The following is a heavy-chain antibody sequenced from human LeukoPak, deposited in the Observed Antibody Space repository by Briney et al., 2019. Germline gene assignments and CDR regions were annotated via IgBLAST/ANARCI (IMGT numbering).Heavy chain of an antibody. CDR1: GGSFSGYY. CDR2: INHSGST. CDR3: ARRPRGDAFDI. V-gene: IGHV4-34*01. J-gene: IGHJ3*02. Sequence: SETLSLTCAVYGGSFSGYYWSWIGQPPGKGLEWIGEINHSGSTNYNPSLKSRVTISVDTSKNQFSLKLSSVTAADTAVYYCARRPRGDAFDIWGQGTMVTVSS.